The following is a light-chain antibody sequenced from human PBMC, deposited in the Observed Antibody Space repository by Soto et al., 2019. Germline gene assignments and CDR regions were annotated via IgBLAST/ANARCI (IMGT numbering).Light chain of an antibody. J-gene: IGKJ1*01. V-gene: IGKV3-15*01. CDR3: QQYNSWPQT. Sequence: EIVITESPPTLSVSHRERAMLSCRASQSLSSDLAWYQQKPGQAPRLLIYDASTRATDIPARFSGSGSGTEFTLTIGSLQSEDFAVYYCQQYNSWPQTFGQGTKV. CDR1: QSLSSD. CDR2: DAS.